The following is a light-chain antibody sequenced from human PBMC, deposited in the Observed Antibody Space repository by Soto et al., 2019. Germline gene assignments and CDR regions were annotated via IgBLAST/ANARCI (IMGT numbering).Light chain of an antibody. CDR1: QGINIY. J-gene: IGKJ2*01. CDR3: QKYNRAPYT. CDR2: AAS. V-gene: IGKV1-17*03. Sequence: DIQMTQSPSAMSASVGDRVTITCRASQGINIYLAWFQQKPGKVPKRLIYAASNLQSGVPSRFSGSGSGTEFTLTISSLQPEDSATYYCQKYNRAPYTFGQGTKLEIK.